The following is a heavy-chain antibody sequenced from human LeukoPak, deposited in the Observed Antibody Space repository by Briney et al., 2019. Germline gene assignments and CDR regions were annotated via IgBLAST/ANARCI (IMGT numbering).Heavy chain of an antibody. D-gene: IGHD2-2*02. V-gene: IGHV3-23*01. J-gene: IGHJ3*02. CDR2: ISGRVGST. Sequence: GGSLRLSCAASGFTFSSYAMNCVRQAPGKGLEWGSAISGRVGSTYYADSVKGRFTTSRDNSKNTLYLQMNSLRAQDTAVYYCANDCSSPSCYTNAFDIWGQGTMVTVSS. CDR3: ANDCSSPSCYTNAFDI. CDR1: GFTFSSYA.